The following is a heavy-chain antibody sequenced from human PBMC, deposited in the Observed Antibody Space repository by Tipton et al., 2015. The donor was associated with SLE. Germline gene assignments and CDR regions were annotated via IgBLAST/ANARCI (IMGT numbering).Heavy chain of an antibody. CDR3: TRGTAAAGTGYYYYYMDV. Sequence: GSLRLSCAASGFTVSSNYMSWVRQAPGKGLEWVGRIKSKTDGGTTDYAAPVKGRFTISRDDSKNTLYLQMNSLKTEDTAVYYCTRGTAAAGTGYYYYYMDVWGKGTTVTVSS. CDR1: GFTVSSNY. J-gene: IGHJ6*03. D-gene: IGHD6-13*01. V-gene: IGHV3-15*01. CDR2: IKSKTDGGTT.